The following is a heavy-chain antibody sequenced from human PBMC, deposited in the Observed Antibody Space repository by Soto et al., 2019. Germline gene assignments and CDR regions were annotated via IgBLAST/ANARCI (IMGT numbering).Heavy chain of an antibody. CDR3: ARRWGEGRVDY. D-gene: IGHD3-10*01. Sequence: SETLSLTCAFSGGSISSSNWWSSVRQPPGKGLEWIGEIYHSGNTNYNPSLKSRVTMAVDKSRNQFSLKLSSVTAADTAVYYCARRWGEGRVDYWGQGTLVTVSS. J-gene: IGHJ4*02. V-gene: IGHV4-4*02. CDR1: GGSISSSNW. CDR2: IYHSGNT.